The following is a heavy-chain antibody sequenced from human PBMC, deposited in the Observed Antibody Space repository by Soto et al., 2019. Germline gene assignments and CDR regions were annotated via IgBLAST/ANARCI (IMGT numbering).Heavy chain of an antibody. D-gene: IGHD6-13*01. CDR2: INPSGGST. V-gene: IGHV1-46*01. CDR3: ARDRPPRMVPAGYFDL. CDR1: GYTFTSYY. J-gene: IGHJ2*01. Sequence: QVQLVQSGAEVKKPGASVKVSCKASGYTFTSYYMHWVRQAPGQGLEWMGIINPSGGSTSYAQKFQGRVTMTRDTSTSTVYMELSSLRSEDTAVYYCARDRPPRMVPAGYFDLWGRGTLVTVSS.